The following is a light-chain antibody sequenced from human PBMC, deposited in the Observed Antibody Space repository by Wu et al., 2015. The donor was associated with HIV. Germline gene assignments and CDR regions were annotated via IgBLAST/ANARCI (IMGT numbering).Light chain of an antibody. V-gene: IGKV3-15*01. Sequence: EILMTQSPATLSVSPGEAATLSCRASPSVSTYLAWYQQTPGQAPRLLIYGASTRPTGVPARFSGSGSGTQFTLTITNVQSADSAVYYCQQYNNWPPYSFGQGTKLEIK. J-gene: IGKJ2*03. CDR2: GAS. CDR3: QQYNNWPPYS. CDR1: PSVSTY.